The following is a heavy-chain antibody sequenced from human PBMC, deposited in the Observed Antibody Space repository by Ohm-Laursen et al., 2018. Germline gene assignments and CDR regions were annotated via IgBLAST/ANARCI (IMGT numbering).Heavy chain of an antibody. V-gene: IGHV3-30*03. CDR2: ISYDGSNK. Sequence: RSLRLSCAASGFTFSSYGMHWVRQAPGKGLEWVTVISYDGSNKYYADSVKGRFTISRDNSKNTLYLQMNSLRAEDTAVYYCARGYWSTGFDYWGQGTLVTVSS. J-gene: IGHJ4*02. CDR3: ARGYWSTGFDY. CDR1: GFTFSSYG. D-gene: IGHD2-2*01.